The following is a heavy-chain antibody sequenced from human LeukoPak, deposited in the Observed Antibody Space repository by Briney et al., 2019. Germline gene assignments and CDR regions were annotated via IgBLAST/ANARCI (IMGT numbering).Heavy chain of an antibody. CDR2: IYPDDSDA. J-gene: IGHJ4*02. CDR3: ARHKGQYRSDGDCYSSFFDY. V-gene: IGHV5-51*01. Sequence: GDSLKISCKGSGYAFSNHWIGWVRQKPGKGLEWMGIIYPDDSDARYSPSFEGQVTISVDKSISTAYLQWSSLRASDIATYYCARHKGQYRSDGDCYSSFFDYWGQGTLVTVSS. D-gene: IGHD2-21*01. CDR1: GYAFSNHW.